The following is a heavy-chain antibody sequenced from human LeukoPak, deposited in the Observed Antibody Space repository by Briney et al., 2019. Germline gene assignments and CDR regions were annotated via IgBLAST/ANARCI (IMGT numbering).Heavy chain of an antibody. Sequence: GGSLRLSCAASGFTFSSYGMHWVRQAPGKGLEWVAFIRYDGSNKYYADSVKGRFTISRDNSKNTLYLQMNSLRAEDTAVYYCAKDWGDIVVVPAAIEDWGQGTLVTVSS. CDR3: AKDWGDIVVVPAAIED. V-gene: IGHV3-30*02. J-gene: IGHJ4*02. D-gene: IGHD2-2*01. CDR1: GFTFSSYG. CDR2: IRYDGSNK.